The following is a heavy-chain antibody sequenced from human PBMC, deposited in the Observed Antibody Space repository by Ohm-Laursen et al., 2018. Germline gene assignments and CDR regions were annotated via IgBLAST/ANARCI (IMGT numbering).Heavy chain of an antibody. V-gene: IGHV4-34*01. J-gene: IGHJ6*02. CDR1: GESSSGYF. CDR2: LNQSGST. Sequence: GTLSLTCAVNGESSSGYFWNWIRQPPGKGLEWIGELNQSGSTKYNPSLKRRVTLSVDTSKNQFSLKLSSVTAADTAVYYCARAVVVVAASGYYYYGMDVWGQGTTVTVSS. CDR3: ARAVVVVAASGYYYYGMDV. D-gene: IGHD2-15*01.